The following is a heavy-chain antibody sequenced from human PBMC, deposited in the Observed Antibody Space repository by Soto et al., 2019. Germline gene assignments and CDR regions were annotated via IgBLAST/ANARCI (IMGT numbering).Heavy chain of an antibody. Sequence: SETLSLTCAVYGGSFSGYYWSWIRQPPGKGLEWIGEINHSGSTNYNPSLKSRVTISVDTSKNQFSLKLSSVTAADTAVYYCARVRWDCSGGSCTGFDPWSQGTLVTVSS. D-gene: IGHD2-15*01. CDR1: GGSFSGYY. CDR2: INHSGST. V-gene: IGHV4-34*01. J-gene: IGHJ5*02. CDR3: ARVRWDCSGGSCTGFDP.